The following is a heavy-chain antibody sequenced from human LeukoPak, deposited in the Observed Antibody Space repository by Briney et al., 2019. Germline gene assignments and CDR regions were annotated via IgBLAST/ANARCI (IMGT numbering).Heavy chain of an antibody. CDR2: MYSGGSA. J-gene: IGHJ4*02. CDR3: ASGGGYCGSTSCYDY. CDR1: EITVSSIY. D-gene: IGHD2-2*01. Sequence: GGSLRLSCAASEITVSSIYMTWVRQAPGKGLEWVSLMYSGGSAYYADSVKGRFTISRDNSKNTLYLQMNSLRAEDTAVYYCASGGGYCGSTSCYDYWGQGTLVTVSS. V-gene: IGHV3-66*01.